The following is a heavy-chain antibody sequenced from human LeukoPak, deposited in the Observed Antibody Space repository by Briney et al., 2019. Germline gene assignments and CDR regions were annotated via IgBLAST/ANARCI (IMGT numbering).Heavy chain of an antibody. V-gene: IGHV1-2*02. CDR1: GYTFTGYF. CDR3: ARGYCSSASRYDWFDP. D-gene: IGHD2-2*01. J-gene: IGHJ5*02. CDR2: INPNSGGT. Sequence: GASVKVSCKASGYTFTGYFIHWVRQAPGQGLEWMGWINPNSGGTNYAQKFQGRVTMTRDTSVSTAYMELSRLRSDDTAVYYCARGYCSSASRYDWFDPWGQGTLVTVSS.